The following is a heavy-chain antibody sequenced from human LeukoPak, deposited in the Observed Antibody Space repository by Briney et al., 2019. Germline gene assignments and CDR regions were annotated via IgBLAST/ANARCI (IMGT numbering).Heavy chain of an antibody. J-gene: IGHJ5*02. D-gene: IGHD3-3*01. CDR2: INHRGST. CDR1: GDSISIYY. CDR3: ARDRYYDFWSERPEYNWFDP. V-gene: IGHV4-34*01. Sequence: SDTLSLTCTVSGDSISIYYWSCMRQPPGKGREGIGEINHRGSTNYNPSPKSRVNILVDTSKNQFSLKMSSVTAADTAVYYCARDRYYDFWSERPEYNWFDPWGQGTLVTVSS.